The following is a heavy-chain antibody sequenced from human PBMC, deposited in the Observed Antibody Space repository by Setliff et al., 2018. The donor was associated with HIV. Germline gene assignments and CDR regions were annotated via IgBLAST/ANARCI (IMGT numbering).Heavy chain of an antibody. Sequence: GASVKVSCKASGYTFTRYFMHCVRQAPGQGLEWLGMINPSGGSTWYAQKFQGRVTMTRDTSTTTVYMELSGLRSEDTAVYFCARSLGGLAVPSKNYFDPWGQGTLVTVSS. J-gene: IGHJ5*02. CDR3: ARSLGGLAVPSKNYFDP. D-gene: IGHD1-7*01. CDR1: GYTFTRYF. V-gene: IGHV1-46*01. CDR2: INPSGGST.